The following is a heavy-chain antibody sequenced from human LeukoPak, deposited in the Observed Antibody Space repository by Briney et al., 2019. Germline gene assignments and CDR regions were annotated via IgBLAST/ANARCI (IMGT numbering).Heavy chain of an antibody. CDR1: GHTLTELS. CDR2: INPSGGST. J-gene: IGHJ4*02. CDR3: ARGDPDY. Sequence: ASVKVSCKVSGHTLTELSMHWVRQAPGQGLEWMGIINPSGGSTSYAQKFQGRVTMTRDTSTSTVYMELSSLRSEDTAVYYCARGDPDYWGQGTLVTVSS. V-gene: IGHV1-46*01.